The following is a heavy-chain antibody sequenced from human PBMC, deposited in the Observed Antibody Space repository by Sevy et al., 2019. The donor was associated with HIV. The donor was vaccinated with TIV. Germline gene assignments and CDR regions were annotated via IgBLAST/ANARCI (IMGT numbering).Heavy chain of an antibody. V-gene: IGHV3-23*01. CDR2: LSFGCGEI. D-gene: IGHD2-8*01. Sequence: GGSLRLSCAASGFTFSKYSMSWVRQPPGKGLEWVSTLSFGCGEINYADSVKGRSNVSRDNSKSSVYLQMNNLRPEDTDVDYCAREGCTKPHDYWGQGTLVTVSS. CDR1: GFTFSKYS. J-gene: IGHJ4*02. CDR3: AREGCTKPHDY.